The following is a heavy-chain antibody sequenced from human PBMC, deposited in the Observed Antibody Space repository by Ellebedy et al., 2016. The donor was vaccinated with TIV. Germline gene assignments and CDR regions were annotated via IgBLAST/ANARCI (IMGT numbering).Heavy chain of an antibody. Sequence: PGGSLRLSCAASGFTFSSYGMHWVRQAPGKGLEWVAVIWYDGINKYYADSVKGRFTISRDNSKNTLYLQMNSLRAEDTAVYYCAKEKRGQRLGYYYDSSGYPPLPSFFQHWGQGTLVTVSS. V-gene: IGHV3-33*06. CDR1: GFTFSSYG. CDR2: IWYDGINK. CDR3: AKEKRGQRLGYYYDSSGYPPLPSFFQH. D-gene: IGHD3-22*01. J-gene: IGHJ1*01.